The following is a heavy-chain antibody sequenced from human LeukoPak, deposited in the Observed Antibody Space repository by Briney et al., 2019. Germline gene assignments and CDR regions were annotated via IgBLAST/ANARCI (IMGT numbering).Heavy chain of an antibody. Sequence: GGSLRLSCAASGFIFDDYAMHWVRQAPGKGLEWVSLISWDGGSTYYADSVKGRSTISRDNSKNSLFLQMNSLRAEDTALYYCAKDSRRDYYYYMDVWGKGTTVTASS. V-gene: IGHV3-43D*03. CDR2: ISWDGGST. CDR1: GFIFDDYA. CDR3: AKDSRRDYYYYMDV. D-gene: IGHD1-1*01. J-gene: IGHJ6*03.